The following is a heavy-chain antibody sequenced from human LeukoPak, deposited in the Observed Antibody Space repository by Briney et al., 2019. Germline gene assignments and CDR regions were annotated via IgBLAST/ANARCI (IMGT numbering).Heavy chain of an antibody. V-gene: IGHV3-23*01. CDR2: ISGSGYTT. Sequence: GGSLRLSCAASGFTFSSYAMNWVRQAPGRGLERVSSISGSGYTTHYADSVQGRFTISRDNSNNTLYLQMNSLRVEDTAVYYCAKGMSSDWYGGPDYWGQGTLVTVSS. D-gene: IGHD3-10*01. CDR3: AKGMSSDWYGGPDY. CDR1: GFTFSSYA. J-gene: IGHJ4*02.